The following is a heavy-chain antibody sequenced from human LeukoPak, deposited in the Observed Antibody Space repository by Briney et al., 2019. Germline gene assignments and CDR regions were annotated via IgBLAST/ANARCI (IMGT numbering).Heavy chain of an antibody. CDR2: MNPNSGNT. CDR1: GYTFTSYD. J-gene: IGHJ4*02. V-gene: IGHV1-8*01. D-gene: IGHD4-17*01. Sequence: ASVKVSCXASGYTFTSYDINWVRQATGQGLEWMGWMNPNSGNTGYAQKFQGRVTMTRNTSISTAYMELSSLRSEDTAVYYCASQNDYGDSWAGNWGQGTLVTVSS. CDR3: ASQNDYGDSWAGN.